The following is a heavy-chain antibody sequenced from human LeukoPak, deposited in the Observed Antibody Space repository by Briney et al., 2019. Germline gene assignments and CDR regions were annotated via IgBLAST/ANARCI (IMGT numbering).Heavy chain of an antibody. CDR3: ARDPRGSSTWNDPGDY. V-gene: IGHV4-39*07. CDR2: IYYLGSI. CDR1: GGSINRSSYY. D-gene: IGHD1-1*01. Sequence: PSETLSLTCTVSGGSINRSSYYWGWIRQPPGRRLEWIASIYYLGSIYYSPPLKSRVTISLDTSKNQFSLKLSSVTAADTAVYYCARDPRGSSTWNDPGDYWGQGTLVTVSS. J-gene: IGHJ4*02.